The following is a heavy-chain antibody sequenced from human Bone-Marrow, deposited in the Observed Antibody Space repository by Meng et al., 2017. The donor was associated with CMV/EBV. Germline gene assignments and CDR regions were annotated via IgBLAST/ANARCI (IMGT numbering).Heavy chain of an antibody. D-gene: IGHD1-7*01. CDR3: ARAKGWNYAYYFDY. Sequence: GESLKISCAASGFTFSSYGMSWVRQAPGKGLEWVSGINWNGGSTGYADSVKGRFTISRDNAKNSLYLQMNSLRAEDTALYYCARAKGWNYAYYFDYWGQGTLVTVSS. CDR2: INWNGGST. CDR1: GFTFSSYG. J-gene: IGHJ4*02. V-gene: IGHV3-20*04.